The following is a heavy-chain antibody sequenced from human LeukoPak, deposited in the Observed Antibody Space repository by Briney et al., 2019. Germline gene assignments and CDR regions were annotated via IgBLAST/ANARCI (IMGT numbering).Heavy chain of an antibody. D-gene: IGHD3-10*01. Sequence: GGSLRLSCAASGFTFSSYAMHWVRQAPGKGLEWVAVISYDGSNNYYADSVKGRFTISRDNSKTTLYLQMNSLRAEDTAVYYCARDLGVHYSYYYGMDVWGQGTPVTVSS. J-gene: IGHJ6*02. CDR3: ARDLGVHYSYYYGMDV. V-gene: IGHV3-30-3*01. CDR1: GFTFSSYA. CDR2: ISYDGSNN.